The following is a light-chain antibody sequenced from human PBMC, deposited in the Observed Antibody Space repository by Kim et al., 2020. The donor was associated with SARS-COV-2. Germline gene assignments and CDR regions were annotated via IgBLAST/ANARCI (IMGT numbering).Light chain of an antibody. CDR3: QHYSKPPPMFT. V-gene: IGKV3-20*01. J-gene: IGKJ2*01. Sequence: IVLTQSPGTLSLSPGERATISCRVSQTTKSDYLAWYQQKPGQAPRLLIHGASSRAAGIPDRFSGTGSGTDFTLTISRLEPEDFAVYYCQHYSKPPPMFTFGQGTKLEI. CDR1: QTTKSDY. CDR2: GAS.